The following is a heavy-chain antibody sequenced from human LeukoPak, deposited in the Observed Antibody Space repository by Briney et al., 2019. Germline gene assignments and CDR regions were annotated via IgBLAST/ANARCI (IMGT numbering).Heavy chain of an antibody. CDR1: GGTFSSYA. CDR3: ARAKGLGSLFDY. V-gene: IGHV1-69*04. D-gene: IGHD6-19*01. Sequence: SVKVSCKASGGTFSSYAISWVRQAPGQGLEWMGRIIPILGIANYAQKFQGRVTITADKSTSTAYMELSSLRSEDTAVYYCARAKGLGSLFDYWGQGTLVTVSS. CDR2: IIPILGIA. J-gene: IGHJ4*02.